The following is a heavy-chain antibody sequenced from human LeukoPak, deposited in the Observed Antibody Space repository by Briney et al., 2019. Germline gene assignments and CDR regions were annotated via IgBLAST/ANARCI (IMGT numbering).Heavy chain of an antibody. CDR2: VNHSGST. CDR3: ARGPPLAYYGTGGYYFFDY. CDR1: GGSFGGYF. V-gene: IGHV4-34*01. J-gene: IGHJ4*02. Sequence: PSETLSLTCSAYGGSFGGYFWSWIRQPPGEGLEWIGEVNHSGSTNYNPSLKSRVTISVDTSRTQFSLNLRSVTAADTAVYYCARGPPLAYYGTGGYYFFDYWGQGILATVSP. D-gene: IGHD3-22*01.